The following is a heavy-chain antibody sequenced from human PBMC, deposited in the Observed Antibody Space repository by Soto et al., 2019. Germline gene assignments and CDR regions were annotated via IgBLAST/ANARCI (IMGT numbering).Heavy chain of an antibody. J-gene: IGHJ4*02. D-gene: IGHD1-1*01. CDR3: AKERLERLLIPYYFDY. V-gene: IGHV3-23*01. CDR2: ISGSGGST. CDR1: GFTFSSYA. Sequence: GGSLRLSCAASGFTFSSYAMSWVRQAPGKGLEWVSAISGSGGSTYYADSVKGRFTISRDNSKNTLYLQMNSLRAEDTAVYYCAKERLERLLIPYYFDYWGKGTLVTVSS.